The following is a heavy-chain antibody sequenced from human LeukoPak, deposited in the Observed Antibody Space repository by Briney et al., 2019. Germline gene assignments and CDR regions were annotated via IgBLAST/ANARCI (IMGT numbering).Heavy chain of an antibody. CDR3: ARQGYGYCSSTSCELAY. V-gene: IGHV4-34*01. CDR2: INHSGST. J-gene: IGHJ4*02. D-gene: IGHD2-2*03. Sequence: SETLSLTCAVYGGSFSGYYWSWIRQPPGKGLEWIGEINHSGSTNYNPSLKSQVTISVDTSKNQFSLKLSSVTAADTAVYYCARQGYGYCSSTSCELAYWGQGTLVTVSS. CDR1: GGSFSGYY.